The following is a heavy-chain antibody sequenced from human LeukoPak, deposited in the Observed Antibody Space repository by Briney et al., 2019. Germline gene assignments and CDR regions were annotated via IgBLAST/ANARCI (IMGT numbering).Heavy chain of an antibody. Sequence: PSETLSLTCTVSGGSISSSSYYWGWTRQPPGKELEWIGSIYYSGSTYYNPSLTSRVTISVDTSKNQFSLKLSSVTAADTAVYYCARHVQCGSRYYGSGSSCPFDYWGQGTLVTVSS. CDR3: ARHVQCGSRYYGSGSSCPFDY. CDR2: IYYSGST. J-gene: IGHJ4*02. V-gene: IGHV4-39*01. CDR1: GGSISSSSYY. D-gene: IGHD3-10*01.